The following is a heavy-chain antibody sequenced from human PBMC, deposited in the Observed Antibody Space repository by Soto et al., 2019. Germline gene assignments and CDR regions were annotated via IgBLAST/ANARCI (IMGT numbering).Heavy chain of an antibody. Sequence: SETLSLTCAVSGGSISSGGYSWSWIRQPPGKGLEWIGYIYNSGSTYYNPSLKSRVTISVDRSKNQFSLKLSSVTAADTAVYYCARAQGGYYDSSGYRDWFDPWGQGTLVTVSS. V-gene: IGHV4-30-2*01. CDR3: ARAQGGYYDSSGYRDWFDP. J-gene: IGHJ5*02. D-gene: IGHD3-22*01. CDR2: IYNSGST. CDR1: GGSISSGGYS.